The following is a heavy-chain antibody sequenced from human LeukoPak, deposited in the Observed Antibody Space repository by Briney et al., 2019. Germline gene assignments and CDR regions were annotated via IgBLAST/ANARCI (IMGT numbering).Heavy chain of an antibody. J-gene: IGHJ5*02. CDR2: IIPIFGTA. CDR3: AQNWGSCSSTSCYIGFWFDP. CDR1: GGTFSSYA. D-gene: IGHD2-2*02. Sequence: SVKVSCKASGGTFSSYAISRVRQAPGQGLEWMGGIIPIFGTANYAQKFQGRVTITADESTSTAYMELSSLRSEDTAVCYCAQNWGSCSSTSCYIGFWFDPWGQGTLVTVSS. V-gene: IGHV1-69*13.